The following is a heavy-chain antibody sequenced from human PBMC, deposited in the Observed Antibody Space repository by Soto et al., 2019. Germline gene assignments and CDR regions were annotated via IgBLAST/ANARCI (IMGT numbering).Heavy chain of an antibody. CDR2: INGDNGNR. CDR1: GYTFTSYA. CDR3: ARDGLELGGVGWYFDL. Sequence: QVQFVQSGAEVKKPGASVKVSCKASGYTFTSYAIHWVRQAPGQRLEWMGWINGDNGNRKYSQKFQGRVTITRDTSASTANMELSSLSSEGTAVYYCARDGLELGGVGWYFDLWGRGTRVTVSS. D-gene: IGHD3-16*01. J-gene: IGHJ2*01. V-gene: IGHV1-3*01.